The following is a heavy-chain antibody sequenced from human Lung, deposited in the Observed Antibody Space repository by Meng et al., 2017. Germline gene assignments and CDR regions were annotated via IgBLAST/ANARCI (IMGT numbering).Heavy chain of an antibody. CDR3: ARDRVGGIAAQFDY. V-gene: IGHV4-31*03. CDR1: GGSISSGGYY. D-gene: IGHD3-10*01. CDR2: IYYSGST. J-gene: IGHJ4*02. Sequence: LRQHSGPWLDRPSQPLSLTGTVSGGSISSGGYYWSWIRQHPGKRLEWIGYIYYSGSTYYNPSLKSRLTISVDTSQNQFSLNLNSVTAADTAVYYCARDRVGGIAAQFDYWGQGTLVTVSS.